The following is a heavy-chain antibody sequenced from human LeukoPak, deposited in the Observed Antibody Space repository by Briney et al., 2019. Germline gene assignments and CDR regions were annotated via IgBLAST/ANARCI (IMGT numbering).Heavy chain of an antibody. J-gene: IGHJ4*02. V-gene: IGHV4-59*07. CDR2: IYYSGTT. CDR3: ASLVTGVVAAPESPDYYDSSGYYYFDY. Sequence: SDTLSLTCTVSDASITNYYWGWIRQPAGKGLEWIGHIYYSGTTNYNPSLKSRVTISVDTSKNQFSLKLSSVTAADTAVYYCASLVTGVVAAPESPDYYDSSGYYYFDYWGQGTLVTVSS. CDR1: DASITNYY. D-gene: IGHD3-22*01.